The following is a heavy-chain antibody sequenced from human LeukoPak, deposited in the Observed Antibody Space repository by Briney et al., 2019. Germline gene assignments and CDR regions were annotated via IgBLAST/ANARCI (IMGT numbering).Heavy chain of an antibody. CDR3: AKVSSTSWYSTYWYFDL. V-gene: IGHV3-9*01. Sequence: GGSLRLSCVASGLTFDDYAMHWVRQAPGKGLEWVSGISWNSGTIGYEDSVKGRFTISRDNAKNSLYLQMNSLRAEDTALYYCAKVSSTSWYSTYWYFDLWGRGTLVTVSS. CDR2: ISWNSGTI. J-gene: IGHJ2*01. CDR1: GLTFDDYA. D-gene: IGHD6-13*01.